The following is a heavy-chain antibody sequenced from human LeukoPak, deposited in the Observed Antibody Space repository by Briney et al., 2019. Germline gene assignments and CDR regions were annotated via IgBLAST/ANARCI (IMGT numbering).Heavy chain of an antibody. CDR2: IWYDGSNK. J-gene: IGHJ4*02. D-gene: IGHD3-22*01. V-gene: IGHV3-33*01. Sequence: GGSLRLSCAASGFTFSSYGMHWVRQAPGKGLEWVAVIWYDGSNKYYADSVKGRFTISRDNSKNTLCLQMNSLRAEDTAVYYCARDLHRITMIVVVHPGGFDYWGQGTLVTVSS. CDR3: ARDLHRITMIVVVHPGGFDY. CDR1: GFTFSSYG.